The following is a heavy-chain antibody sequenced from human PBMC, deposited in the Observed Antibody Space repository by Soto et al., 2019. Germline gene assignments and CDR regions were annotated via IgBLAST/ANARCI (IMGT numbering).Heavy chain of an antibody. CDR3: ARDYYDSSGYYRFDY. Sequence: EVQLLESGGGLVQPGGSLRLSCVASGFTFSSSSMLWVRQAPGKGLEWVSAISGSGDYTVYTDSVRGRFTISRDNSKNTLYLQMNSLRAEDTAVYYCARDYYDSSGYYRFDYWGQGTLVTVSS. D-gene: IGHD3-22*01. V-gene: IGHV3-23*01. J-gene: IGHJ4*02. CDR2: ISGSGDYT. CDR1: GFTFSSSS.